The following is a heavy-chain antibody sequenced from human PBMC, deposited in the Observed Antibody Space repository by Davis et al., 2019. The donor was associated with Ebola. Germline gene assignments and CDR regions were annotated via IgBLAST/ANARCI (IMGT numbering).Heavy chain of an antibody. CDR2: ISSSGSTI. J-gene: IGHJ6*02. D-gene: IGHD1-26*01. Sequence: GGSLRLSCAASGFTFSDYYMSWIRQAPGKGLEWVSYISSSGSTIYYADSVKGRFTISRDNAKNSLYLQMNSLRAEDTAVYYCATRYSGNFWDLYYYYGMDVWGQGTTVTVSS. V-gene: IGHV3-11*01. CDR3: ATRYSGNFWDLYYYYGMDV. CDR1: GFTFSDYY.